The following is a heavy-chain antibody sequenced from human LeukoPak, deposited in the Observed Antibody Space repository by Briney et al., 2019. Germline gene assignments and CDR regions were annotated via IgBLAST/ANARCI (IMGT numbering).Heavy chain of an antibody. J-gene: IGHJ4*02. D-gene: IGHD6-13*01. Sequence: GGSLRLSCAASGFTFDDYAMHWVRQAPGKGLEWVSAISSGSVNTYYVDSVEGRFTISRVNSKNTLYLQLNSLRAEDTAVYYCAKAGGGIIAPGSRYIDFWGQGTLVTVSS. CDR1: GFTFDDYA. CDR2: ISSGSVNT. CDR3: AKAGGGIIAPGSRYIDF. V-gene: IGHV3-23*01.